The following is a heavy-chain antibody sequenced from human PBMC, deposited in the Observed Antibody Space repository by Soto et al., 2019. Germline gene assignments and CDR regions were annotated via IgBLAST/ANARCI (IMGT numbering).Heavy chain of an antibody. CDR1: GGSISSSSSY. CDR2: IYYSGST. CDR3: ARDKITGLFDY. V-gene: IGHV4-39*07. J-gene: IGHJ4*02. D-gene: IGHD2-8*02. Sequence: PSEILSLTCTVSGGSISSSSSYWGWIRQPPGKGLEWIGSIYYSGSTYYNPSLKSRVTISVDTSKNQFSLKLTSVTAADTAVYYCARDKITGLFDYWGQGTLVTVSS.